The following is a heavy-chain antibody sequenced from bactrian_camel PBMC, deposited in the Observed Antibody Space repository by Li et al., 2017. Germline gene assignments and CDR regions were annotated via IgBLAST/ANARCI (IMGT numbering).Heavy chain of an antibody. CDR3: VRVVGANSAYVDY. J-gene: IGHJ4*01. CDR2: IDTDGDT. V-gene: IGHV3S53*01. D-gene: IGHD6*01. Sequence: HVQLVESGGGSVQAGGTLRLPCENSGEKFRFSFMAWFRQAPGKEREGVAAIDTDGDTSYADSVKGRFTVSRDNAKNAVYLQMNSLKPEDTAVYYCVRVVGANSAYVDYWGQGTQVTVS. CDR1: GEKFRFSF.